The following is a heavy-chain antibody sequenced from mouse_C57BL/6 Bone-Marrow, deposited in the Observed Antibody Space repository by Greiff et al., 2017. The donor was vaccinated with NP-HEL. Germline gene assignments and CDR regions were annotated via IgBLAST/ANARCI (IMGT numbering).Heavy chain of an antibody. Sequence: DVKLVESGGGLVKPGGSLKLSCAASGFTFSSYAMSWVRQTPEKRLEWVATISDGGSYTYYPDNVKGRFTISRDNAKNNLYLQMSHLKSEDTAMYYCARDYRGGYARDYWGQGTSVTVSS. CDR3: ARDYRGGYARDY. CDR1: GFTFSSYA. D-gene: IGHD3-1*01. J-gene: IGHJ4*01. CDR2: ISDGGSYT. V-gene: IGHV5-4*01.